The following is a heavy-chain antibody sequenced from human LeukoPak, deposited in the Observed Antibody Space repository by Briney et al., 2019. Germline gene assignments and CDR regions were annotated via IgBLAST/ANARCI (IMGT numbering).Heavy chain of an antibody. Sequence: SVKVSCKASGGTFSSYAISWVGQAPGQGLEWMGGIIPIFSTTNYAQKFQGRVTITADESTSTAHMELSSLRPEDTAVYYCARDGRYYYGSGSQSGYYYGMDVWGQGTTVTVSS. J-gene: IGHJ6*02. CDR1: GGTFSSYA. CDR2: IIPIFSTT. D-gene: IGHD3-10*01. V-gene: IGHV1-69*13. CDR3: ARDGRYYYGSGSQSGYYYGMDV.